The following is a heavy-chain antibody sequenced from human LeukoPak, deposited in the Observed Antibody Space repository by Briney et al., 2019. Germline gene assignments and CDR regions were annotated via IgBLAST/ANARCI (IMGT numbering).Heavy chain of an antibody. CDR1: GGSISNFY. J-gene: IGHJ4*02. CDR3: ATHPPRFCSGGTCSDY. CDR2: IHYSGST. Sequence: SETLSLTCTVSGGSISNFYWSWIRQSPGKGPEWIGHIHYSGSTNYNPSLKSRVTISVDTSKNQFSLKLSSVTAADTAVYYCATHPPRFCSGGTCSDYWGQGTLVTVSS. V-gene: IGHV4-59*01. D-gene: IGHD2-15*01.